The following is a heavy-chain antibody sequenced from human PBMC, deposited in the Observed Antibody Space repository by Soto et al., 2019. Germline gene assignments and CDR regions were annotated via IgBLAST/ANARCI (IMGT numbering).Heavy chain of an antibody. D-gene: IGHD6-13*01. CDR2: ISYDGSNK. J-gene: IGHJ3*02. CDR3: ARSYSSSWYDAFDI. CDR1: GFTFSSCA. V-gene: IGHV3-30-3*01. Sequence: QVQLVESGGGVVQPGRSLRLSCAASGFTFSSCAMHWVRQAPGKGLEWVAVISYDGSNKYYADSVKGRFTISRDNSKNTLYLQMNSLRAEDTAVYYCARSYSSSWYDAFDIWGQGTMVTVSS.